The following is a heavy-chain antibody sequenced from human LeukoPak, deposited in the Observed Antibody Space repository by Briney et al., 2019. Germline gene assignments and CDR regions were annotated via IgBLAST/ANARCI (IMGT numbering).Heavy chain of an antibody. D-gene: IGHD5-18*01. J-gene: IGHJ6*03. CDR3: ARDHGYSYGYAYYYYMDV. V-gene: IGHV4-61*02. CDR1: GGSISSGSYY. Sequence: SETLSLTCTVSGGSISSGSYYWSWIRQPAGKGLEWIGRIYTSGSTNYNPSLKSRVTISVDTSKNQFSLTLSSVTAADTAVYYCARDHGYSYGYAYYYYMDVWGKGTTVTISS. CDR2: IYTSGST.